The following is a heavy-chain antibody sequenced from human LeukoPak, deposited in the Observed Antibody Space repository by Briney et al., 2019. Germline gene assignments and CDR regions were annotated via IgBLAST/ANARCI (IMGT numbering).Heavy chain of an antibody. Sequence: ASVKVSCKASGYTFTSYDINWVRQATGQGLEWMGWMNPNSGNTGYAQKFQGRVTMTRNTSISTAYMELSRLRSEDTAVYYCARGGPSSYGDYLYADYYYGMDVWGQGTTVTVSS. D-gene: IGHD4-17*01. V-gene: IGHV1-8*01. CDR1: GYTFTSYD. CDR3: ARGGPSSYGDYLYADYYYGMDV. CDR2: MNPNSGNT. J-gene: IGHJ6*02.